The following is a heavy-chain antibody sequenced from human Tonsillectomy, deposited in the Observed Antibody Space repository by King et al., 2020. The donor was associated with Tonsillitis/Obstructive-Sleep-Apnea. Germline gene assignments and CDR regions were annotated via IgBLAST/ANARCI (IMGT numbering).Heavy chain of an antibody. Sequence: QVQLVESGGGVVQPGRSVRLSCASSGFTFSNYGMHWVRQAPGKGLEWVAVTSYDGSYKNYADSVKGRFTISRDNSKNTLYLEMNSLRAEDTAVYYCAKTVEYHYESSAYSEWGQGTLVTVSS. CDR2: TSYDGSYK. D-gene: IGHD3-22*01. CDR3: AKTVEYHYESSAYSE. J-gene: IGHJ1*01. CDR1: GFTFSNYG. V-gene: IGHV3-30*18.